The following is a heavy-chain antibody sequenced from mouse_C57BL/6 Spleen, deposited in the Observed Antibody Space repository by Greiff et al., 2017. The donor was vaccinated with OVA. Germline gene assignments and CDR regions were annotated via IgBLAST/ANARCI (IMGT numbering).Heavy chain of an antibody. CDR2: IDPSDSET. D-gene: IGHD2-2*01. CDR1: GYTFTSYW. J-gene: IGHJ4*01. CDR3: ARLAMVTDAMDY. Sequence: QVQLQQPGAELVRPGSSVKLSCKASGYTFTSYWMHWVKQRPIQGLEWIGNIDPSDSETHYNQKFKDKATLTVDKSSSTAYMQLSSLTSEDSAVYYCARLAMVTDAMDYWGQGTSVTVSA. V-gene: IGHV1-52*01.